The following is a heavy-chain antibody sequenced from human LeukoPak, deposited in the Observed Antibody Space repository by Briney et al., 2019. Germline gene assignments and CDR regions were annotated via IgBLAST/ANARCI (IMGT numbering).Heavy chain of an antibody. V-gene: IGHV3-7*01. CDR3: ARDHGLKRDLAAAGTVPNGPGGARYYYGMDV. CDR1: GFTFSSYW. Sequence: GGSLRLSCAASGFTFSSYWMSWVRQAPGKGLEWVANIKQDGSEKYYVDSVKGRFTISRDNAKNSLYLQMNSLRAEDTAVYYCARDHGLKRDLAAAGTVPNGPGGARYYYGMDVWGQGTTVTVSS. D-gene: IGHD6-13*01. J-gene: IGHJ6*02. CDR2: IKQDGSEK.